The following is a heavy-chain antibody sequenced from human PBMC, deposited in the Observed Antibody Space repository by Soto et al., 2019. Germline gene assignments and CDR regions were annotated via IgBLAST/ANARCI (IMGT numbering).Heavy chain of an antibody. Sequence: GGSLRLSCAASGFTVGSNYMSWVRQAPGKGLEWVSVIYSSSSTYYADSVKGRFTISRDNAKNSLYLQMNSLRDEDTAVYYCARDKGGEYYDFWSGQGTEYGYYYGMDVWGQGTTVTVSS. V-gene: IGHV3-53*01. CDR2: IYSSSST. D-gene: IGHD3-3*01. J-gene: IGHJ6*02. CDR1: GFTVGSNY. CDR3: ARDKGGEYYDFWSGQGTEYGYYYGMDV.